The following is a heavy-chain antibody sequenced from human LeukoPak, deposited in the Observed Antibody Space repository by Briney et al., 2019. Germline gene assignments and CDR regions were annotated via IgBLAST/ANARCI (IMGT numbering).Heavy chain of an antibody. D-gene: IGHD3-10*01. V-gene: IGHV1-2*02. CDR3: ARAHGYYYGSGSPFYFDY. Sequence: ASVKVSCKASGYTFTGYYMHWVRQAPGQGLEWMGWINPNSGGTNYAQKFQGRVTMTRDTSISTDYMELSRLRSDDTAVYYCARAHGYYYGSGSPFYFDYWGQGTLVTVSS. CDR2: INPNSGGT. CDR1: GYTFTGYY. J-gene: IGHJ4*02.